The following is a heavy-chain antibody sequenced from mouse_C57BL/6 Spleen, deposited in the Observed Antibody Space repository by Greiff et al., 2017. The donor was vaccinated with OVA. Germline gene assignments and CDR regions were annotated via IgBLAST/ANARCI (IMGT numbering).Heavy chain of an antibody. J-gene: IGHJ2*01. D-gene: IGHD1-1*01. Sequence: VQLQQSGAELAKPGASVKLSCKASGYTFTSYWMHWVKQRPGQGLEWIGYIYPSGGYTKYNQKFKDKATLTADKSSSTAYMQLSSLTSEDSAVYYCARSCSSTLGYIDYWGQGTTLTVSS. CDR2: IYPSGGYT. V-gene: IGHV1-7*01. CDR3: ARSCSSTLGYIDY. CDR1: GYTFTSYW.